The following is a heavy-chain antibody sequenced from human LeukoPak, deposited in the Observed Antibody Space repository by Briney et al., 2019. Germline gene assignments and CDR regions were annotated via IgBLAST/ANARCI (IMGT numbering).Heavy chain of an antibody. V-gene: IGHV4-4*02. D-gene: IGHD2-2*01. CDR2: IYHSGST. CDR3: ARDWSTDQLLPLGMDV. J-gene: IGHJ6*04. Sequence: SGTLSLTCAVSGGSISSSNWWSWVRQPPGKGLEWIGEIYHSGSTNYNPSLKSRVTISVDKSKNQFSLKLSSVTAADTAVYYCARDWSTDQLLPLGMDVWGKGTTVTVSS. CDR1: GGSISSSNW.